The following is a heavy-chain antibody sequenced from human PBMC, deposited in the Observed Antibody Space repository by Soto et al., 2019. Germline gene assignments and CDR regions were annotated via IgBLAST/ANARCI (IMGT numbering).Heavy chain of an antibody. CDR1: GAPFSGYY. Sequence: SETLSLTCAVYGAPFSGYYWTWIRQPPGKGLEWIGEINHSGSTNYNPSLKSRVTISVDTSKNQFSLRLSSVTAADTAVYYCAREAGRLTGGYRPIRVLWWFDPWGQGTLVTVSS. V-gene: IGHV4-34*01. CDR3: AREAGRLTGGYRPIRVLWWFDP. D-gene: IGHD5-18*01. CDR2: INHSGST. J-gene: IGHJ5*02.